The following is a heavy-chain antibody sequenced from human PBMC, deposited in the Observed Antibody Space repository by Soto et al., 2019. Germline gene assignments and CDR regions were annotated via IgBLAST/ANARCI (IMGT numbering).Heavy chain of an antibody. CDR3: ARFHSSSPEDAYYYYGMDV. CDR2: IWYDGSNK. D-gene: IGHD6-6*01. V-gene: IGHV3-33*01. J-gene: IGHJ6*02. Sequence: QVQLVESGGGVVQPGRSLRLSCAASGFTFSSYGMHWVRQAPGKGLEWVAVIWYDGSNKYYADSVKGRFTISRDNSKNTLYLQMNSLRAEDTAVYYCARFHSSSPEDAYYYYGMDVWGQGTTVTVSS. CDR1: GFTFSSYG.